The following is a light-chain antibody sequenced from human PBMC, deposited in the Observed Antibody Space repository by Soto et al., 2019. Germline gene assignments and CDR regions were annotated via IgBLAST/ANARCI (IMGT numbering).Light chain of an antibody. J-gene: IGKJ5*01. CDR1: QSVSSY. CDR3: QQRSNWPIT. Sequence: EIVLTQSPATLSLSLGERATLSCRASQSVSSYLAWYQQKPGQAPRLLIYDASNRATGIPARFSGSGPGTDFTLTISSLEPEDFAVYYCQQRSNWPITFGQGTRLEIK. V-gene: IGKV3D-11*02. CDR2: DAS.